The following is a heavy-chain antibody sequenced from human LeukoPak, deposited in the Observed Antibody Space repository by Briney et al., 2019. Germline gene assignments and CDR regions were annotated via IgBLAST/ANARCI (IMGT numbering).Heavy chain of an antibody. J-gene: IGHJ3*02. Sequence: GGSLRLSCAASGFTFSRYGMSWVRQSPGKGLEWVAVIAYDGSNKYYTDSVKGRFTISRDNPKSTLYLQMNSLRAEDTAVYYCATTYSSGWYFSGAFDIWGQGTMVTVSS. CDR2: IAYDGSNK. V-gene: IGHV3-30*03. CDR3: ATTYSSGWYFSGAFDI. D-gene: IGHD6-19*01. CDR1: GFTFSRYG.